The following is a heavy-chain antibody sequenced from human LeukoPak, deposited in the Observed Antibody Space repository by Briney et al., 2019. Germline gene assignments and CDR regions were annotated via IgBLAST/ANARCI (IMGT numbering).Heavy chain of an antibody. CDR2: VRYEGSKT. D-gene: IGHD3-16*01. V-gene: IGHV3-30*02. Sequence: PGGSLRLSCAASGFSFGGYGMHWVRQTPGKGLDWVSFVRYEGSKTYYGDSVKGRFNIPRDNSNNTVYLQMNRLRPDDTAVYYCVRDGIGGSTTLDSWGQGTLVTVSS. J-gene: IGHJ5*01. CDR1: GFSFGGYG. CDR3: VRDGIGGSTTLDS.